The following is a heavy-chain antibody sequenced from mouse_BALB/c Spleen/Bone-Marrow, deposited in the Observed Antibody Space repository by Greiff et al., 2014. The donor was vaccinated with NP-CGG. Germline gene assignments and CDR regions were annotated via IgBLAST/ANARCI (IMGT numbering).Heavy chain of an antibody. D-gene: IGHD3-1*01. CDR3: ARGLGLPFYAMDY. Sequence: QVQLQQSGPELVKPGASVKMSCKASGYTSTDYVISWVKQRTGQGLEWIGEIYPGSGSTYYNEKFKGKATLTADKSSNTAYMQLSSLTSEDSAVYFCARGLGLPFYAMDYWGQGTSVTVSS. V-gene: IGHV1-77*01. CDR1: GYTSTDYV. CDR2: IYPGSGST. J-gene: IGHJ4*01.